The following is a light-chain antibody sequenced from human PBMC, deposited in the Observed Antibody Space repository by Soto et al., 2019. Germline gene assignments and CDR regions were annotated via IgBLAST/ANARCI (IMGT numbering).Light chain of an antibody. Sequence: QPVLTQSPSASASLGASVKLTCTLSSGHSSYAIAWHQQQPEKGPRYLMKLDSDGSHTKGDAIPDRFSGSSSGAERYLTISSLQSADEADYYCQTWGTGIHVVFGGGTKVTVL. V-gene: IGLV4-69*01. J-gene: IGLJ2*01. CDR1: SGHSSYA. CDR2: LDSDGSH. CDR3: QTWGTGIHVV.